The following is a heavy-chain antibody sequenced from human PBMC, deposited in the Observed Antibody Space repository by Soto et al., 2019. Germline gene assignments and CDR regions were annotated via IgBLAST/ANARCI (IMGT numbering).Heavy chain of an antibody. V-gene: IGHV4-61*08. J-gene: IGHJ4*02. Sequence: SETLSLTCTVSGGSISSGGYYWSWIRQHPGKGLEWIGYIYYIGSTYYNPSLKSRVTMSVDTSKNQFSLKLISVTAADTAKYFCAREGNLGRWLQPLDFWGQGTLVTVSS. CDR2: IYYIGST. CDR1: GGSISSGGYY. CDR3: AREGNLGRWLQPLDF. D-gene: IGHD5-12*01.